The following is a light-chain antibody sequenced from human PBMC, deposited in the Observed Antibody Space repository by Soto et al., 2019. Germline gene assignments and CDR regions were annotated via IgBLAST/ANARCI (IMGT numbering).Light chain of an antibody. Sequence: SVLTQSPGTLSLSTGERATLSCRAIQSVSNNYLAWYQQRPGQPPRLLIYGASTRDTGVPTRFSGSGSGTEFTLTITSLQSEDFAVYYCQQYNNWPLWTFGQGTKVDI. V-gene: IGKV3D-15*01. J-gene: IGKJ1*01. CDR1: QSVSNN. CDR2: GAS. CDR3: QQYNNWPLWT.